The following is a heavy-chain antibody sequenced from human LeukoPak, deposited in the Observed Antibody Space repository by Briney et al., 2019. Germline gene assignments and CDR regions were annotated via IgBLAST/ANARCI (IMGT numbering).Heavy chain of an antibody. D-gene: IGHD3-10*01. J-gene: IGHJ6*03. CDR2: INHSGST. CDR3: ASPLPRITMVRGAIPRGVREPMDV. CDR1: GGSFSGYY. Sequence: SETLSLTCAVYGGSFSGYYWSWIRQPPGKGLEWIGEINHSGSTNYNPSLKSRVTISVDTSKNQFSLKLSSVTAADTAVYYCASPLPRITMVRGAIPRGVREPMDVWGKGTTVTVSS. V-gene: IGHV4-34*01.